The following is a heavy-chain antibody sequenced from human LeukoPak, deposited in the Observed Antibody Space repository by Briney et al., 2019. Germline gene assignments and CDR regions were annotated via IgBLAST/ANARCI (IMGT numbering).Heavy chain of an antibody. CDR2: ISGSSTYI. CDR1: GLSLSTYT. CDR3: ARDADYGDYRFDY. Sequence: GGSLRLSCEASGLSLSTYTMNWVRQAPGKGLEWVASISGSSTYIFYSDSVKGRFTISRDNAKNSLYLQMNSLRVEDTAVYYCARDADYGDYRFDYWGQGTLVTVSS. D-gene: IGHD4-17*01. J-gene: IGHJ4*02. V-gene: IGHV3-21*01.